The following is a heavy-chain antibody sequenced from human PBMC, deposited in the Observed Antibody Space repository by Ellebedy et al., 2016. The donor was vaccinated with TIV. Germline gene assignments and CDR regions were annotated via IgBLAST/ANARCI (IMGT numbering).Heavy chain of an antibody. Sequence: SETLSLTXAVYGGSFSGYYWSWIRQPPGKGLEWIGEINHSGSTNYNPSLKSRVTISVDTSKNQFSLKLSSVTAADTAVYYCARMELGRFGGYYMDVWGKGTTVTVSS. CDR3: ARMELGRFGGYYMDV. D-gene: IGHD3-16*01. CDR2: INHSGST. CDR1: GGSFSGYY. V-gene: IGHV4-34*01. J-gene: IGHJ6*03.